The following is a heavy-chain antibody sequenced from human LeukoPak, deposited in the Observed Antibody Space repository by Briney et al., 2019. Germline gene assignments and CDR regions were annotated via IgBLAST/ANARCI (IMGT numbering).Heavy chain of an antibody. Sequence: SETLSLTCTVSGVSIKNHYWSWTRQPPGKGLEWIANIYYAGSSNYNPSLKSRVSVSIDASKNHLSLQLSSVTAADTAIYYCARQTVIIPTGMEGPWFDPWGQGTLVTVSS. V-gene: IGHV4-59*08. D-gene: IGHD2/OR15-2a*01. J-gene: IGHJ5*02. CDR3: ARQTVIIPTGMEGPWFDP. CDR2: IYYAGSS. CDR1: GVSIKNHY.